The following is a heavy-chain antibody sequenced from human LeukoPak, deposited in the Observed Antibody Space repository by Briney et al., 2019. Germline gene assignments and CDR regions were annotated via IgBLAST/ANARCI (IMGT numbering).Heavy chain of an antibody. CDR2: ISDSGGST. J-gene: IGHJ6*02. CDR1: GFPFSSYA. V-gene: IGHV3-64D*09. CDR3: VRGYSFGPYGIDV. D-gene: IGHD2-15*01. Sequence: PGGSLRLSCSASGFPFSSYAIHWVGQAPGKGLEYVSAISDSGGSTYYADSVKGRFTISRDNSTNTLYLQMSSLRAEDSAVYFCVRGYSFGPYGIDVWGQGTTVTVSS.